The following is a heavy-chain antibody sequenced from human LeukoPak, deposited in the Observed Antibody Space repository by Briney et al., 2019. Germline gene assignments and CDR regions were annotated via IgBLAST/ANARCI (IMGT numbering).Heavy chain of an antibody. J-gene: IGHJ6*03. CDR1: GGSISSSSYY. V-gene: IGHV4-39*01. CDR3: ARQRADYFYHYLDV. Sequence: SETLSLTCTVSGGSISSSSYYWDWLRQPPGKGLEWIGNVYYGGNNFYNSSLESRVTISVDMSKNQFSLKLSSLTAADTAIYYCARQRADYFYHYLDVWGRGTSVTVSS. CDR2: VYYGGNN.